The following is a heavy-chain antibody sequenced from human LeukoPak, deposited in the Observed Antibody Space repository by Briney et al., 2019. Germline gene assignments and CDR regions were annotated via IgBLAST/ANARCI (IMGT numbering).Heavy chain of an antibody. CDR3: ARDRVGSSWSEFDY. Sequence: GGSLRLSCVASGFTFSYYAMHWVRQAPGKGLEYVSTINNNGNSASYANSVKGRFTISRDNSKNTLYLQLSSLSAEDMAVYYCARDRVGSSWSEFDYWGQGTLVTVSS. V-gene: IGHV3-64*01. CDR2: INNNGNSA. J-gene: IGHJ4*02. CDR1: GFTFSYYA. D-gene: IGHD6-13*01.